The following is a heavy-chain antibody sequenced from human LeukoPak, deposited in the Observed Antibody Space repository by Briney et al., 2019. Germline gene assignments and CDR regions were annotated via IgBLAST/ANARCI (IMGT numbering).Heavy chain of an antibody. CDR3: AKTPRNWNYPNWFDP. J-gene: IGHJ5*02. D-gene: IGHD1-7*01. CDR2: ISYDGSNK. Sequence: GRSLRLSCAASGFTFSSYGMHWVRQAPGKGLEWVAVISYDGSNKYYADSVKGRFTISRDNSKNTLYLQVNSLRAEDTAVYYCAKTPRNWNYPNWFDPWGQGTLVTVSS. CDR1: GFTFSSYG. V-gene: IGHV3-30*18.